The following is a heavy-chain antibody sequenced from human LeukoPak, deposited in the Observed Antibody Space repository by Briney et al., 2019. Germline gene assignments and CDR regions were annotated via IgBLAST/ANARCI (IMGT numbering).Heavy chain of an antibody. Sequence: PSETLSLTCTVSGGSISSYYGSWIRQPPGKGLEWIGYIYYSGSTNYNPSLKSRVTISVDTPKNQFSLKLSSVTAADTAVYYCARVIVEMATIADYYYYMDVWGKGTTVTVSS. D-gene: IGHD5-24*01. V-gene: IGHV4-59*01. J-gene: IGHJ6*03. CDR1: GGSISSYY. CDR3: ARVIVEMATIADYYYYMDV. CDR2: IYYSGST.